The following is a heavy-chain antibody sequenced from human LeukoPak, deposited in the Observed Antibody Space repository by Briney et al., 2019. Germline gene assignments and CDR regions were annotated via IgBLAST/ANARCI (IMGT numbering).Heavy chain of an antibody. V-gene: IGHV1-18*01. D-gene: IGHD6-13*01. CDR3: ASQDHSSSSSWYKIDY. Sequence: GASVKVSCKASGYTFTSYGISWVRQAPGQGLEWMGWISAYNGNTNYAQKLQGRVTMTTDTSTSTAYMELSSLRSDDTAVYYCASQDHSSSSSWYKIDYWGQGTLVTVSS. J-gene: IGHJ4*02. CDR2: ISAYNGNT. CDR1: GYTFTSYG.